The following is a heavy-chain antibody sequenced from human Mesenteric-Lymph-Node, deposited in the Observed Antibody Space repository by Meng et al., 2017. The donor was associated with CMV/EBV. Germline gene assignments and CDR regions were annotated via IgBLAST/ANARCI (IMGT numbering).Heavy chain of an antibody. D-gene: IGHD4-17*01. CDR3: ARTTGKDYFDY. J-gene: IGHJ4*02. Sequence: CTVSGDSISGGGFYWSWIRQRPGKGLEWIGYIYYSGSVYRNPSLMSRVSISVDTSKNQFSLNLSSVTAADTATYFCARTTGKDYFDYWGQGTLVTVSS. CDR1: GDSISGGGFY. V-gene: IGHV4-31*03. CDR2: IYYSGSV.